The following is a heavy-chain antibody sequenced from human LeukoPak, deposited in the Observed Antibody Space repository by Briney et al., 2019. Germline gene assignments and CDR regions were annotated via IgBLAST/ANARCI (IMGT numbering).Heavy chain of an antibody. D-gene: IGHD5-12*01. V-gene: IGHV3-48*04. CDR2: ISSGSSSV. J-gene: IGHJ4*02. Sequence: GGSLRLSCAASGFTFSAYTMNWVRQAPGQGLEWVSYISSGSSSVYYADSVKGRFTISRDNAKNSLYLQMNSLRAEDTAVYYCARPVDYNAGDYWGQGTLVTVSS. CDR1: GFTFSAYT. CDR3: ARPVDYNAGDY.